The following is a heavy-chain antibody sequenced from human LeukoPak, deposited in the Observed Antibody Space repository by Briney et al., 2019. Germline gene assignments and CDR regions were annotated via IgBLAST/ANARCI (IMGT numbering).Heavy chain of an antibody. CDR1: GFTFSSYG. J-gene: IGHJ4*02. Sequence: PGRSLRLSCAASGFTFSSYGMHWVRQAPGKGLGWVAVISYDGSNKYYADSVKGRFTISRDNSKNTLYLQMNSLRTEDTAVYYCAKDTDYYDSSGYYYFDYWGQGTLVTVSS. CDR3: AKDTDYYDSSGYYYFDY. CDR2: ISYDGSNK. D-gene: IGHD3-22*01. V-gene: IGHV3-30*18.